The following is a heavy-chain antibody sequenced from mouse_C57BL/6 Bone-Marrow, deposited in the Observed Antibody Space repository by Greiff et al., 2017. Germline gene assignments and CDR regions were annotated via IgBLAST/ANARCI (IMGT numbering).Heavy chain of an antibody. CDR2: INPGSGGT. J-gene: IGHJ3*01. CDR3: ARGYSGFFAY. V-gene: IGHV1-54*01. Sequence: QVQLQQSGAELVRPGTSVKVSCKASGYAFTNYLIEWVKQRPGQGLAWIGVINPGSGGTNYNEKFKGKATLTADKSSSTAYMQLSSLPSEDSAVYFCARGYSGFFAYWGQGTLVTVSA. D-gene: IGHD2-3*01. CDR1: GYAFTNYL.